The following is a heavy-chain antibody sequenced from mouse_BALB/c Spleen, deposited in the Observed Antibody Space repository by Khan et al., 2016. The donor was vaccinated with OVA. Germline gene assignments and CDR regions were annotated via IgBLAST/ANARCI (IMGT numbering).Heavy chain of an antibody. CDR3: ARDFHYYYGRGAMDN. CDR2: IIPSTVYT. V-gene: IGHV1-4*01. CDR1: GYTFTSYT. Sequence: QIQLVQSGAELARPGASVKMSCKASGYTFTSYTMHWVKQRPGQGLEWIGYIIPSTVYTNYNQKFKDKATLTADKSSSTAYMQLSSLTSEDSAVYYGARDFHYYYGRGAMDNWGQGTSVTVSS. J-gene: IGHJ4*01. D-gene: IGHD1-1*02.